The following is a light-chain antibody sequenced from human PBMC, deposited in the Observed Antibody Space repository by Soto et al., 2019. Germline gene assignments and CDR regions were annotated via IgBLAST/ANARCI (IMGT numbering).Light chain of an antibody. CDR1: SSDVGGYNY. V-gene: IGLV2-11*01. CDR2: DVN. Sequence: QSVLTQPRSVSGSPGQSVTISCTGTSSDVGGYNYVSWYQQYPGKAPKVMIYDVNKRPSGVPDRFSGSKSGNTASLTISGLQVEDEADYYCCSYAGSSSRVFGTGTKLTVL. J-gene: IGLJ1*01. CDR3: CSYAGSSSRV.